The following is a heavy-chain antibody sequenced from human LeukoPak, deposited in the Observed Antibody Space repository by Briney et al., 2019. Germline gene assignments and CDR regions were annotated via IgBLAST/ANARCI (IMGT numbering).Heavy chain of an antibody. CDR2: IKSKTDGGTT. V-gene: IGHV3-15*01. CDR1: GFTFSNAW. CDR3: TTDPSMTTVDRKTTAFDY. J-gene: IGHJ4*02. D-gene: IGHD4-23*01. Sequence: GGSLRLSCAASGFTFSNAWMSWVRRAPGKGLEWVGRIKSKTDGGTTDYAAPVKGRFTISRDDSKNTLYLQMNSLKTEDTAVYYCTTDPSMTTVDRKTTAFDYWGQGTLVTVSS.